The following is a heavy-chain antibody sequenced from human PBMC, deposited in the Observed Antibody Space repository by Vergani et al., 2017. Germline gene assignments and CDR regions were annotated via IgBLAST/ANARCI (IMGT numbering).Heavy chain of an antibody. D-gene: IGHD1-26*01. V-gene: IGHV4-59*01. CDR3: AEGHSYFDY. CDR2: IYYSGST. Sequence: QVQLQESGPGLVKPSETLSLTCTVSGGSISSYYWSWIRQPPGKGLEWIGYIYYSGSTNYNPSLKSRVTISVDTSKNQFSLQLSSVTAADTAVYYCAEGHSYFDYWGQGTLVTVSS. J-gene: IGHJ4*02. CDR1: GGSISSYY.